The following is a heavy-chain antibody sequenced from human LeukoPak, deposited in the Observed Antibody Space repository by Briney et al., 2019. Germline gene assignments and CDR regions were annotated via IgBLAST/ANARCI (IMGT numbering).Heavy chain of an antibody. D-gene: IGHD2-15*01. CDR3: AKYSVDY. V-gene: IGHV3-30*18. J-gene: IGHJ4*02. Sequence: GGSLRLSCAASGFTFSSYAMSWVRQAPGKGLEWVAVISYDGSNKYYADSVKGRFTISRDNSKNTLYLQMNSLRAEDTAVYYCAKYSVDYWGQGTLVTVSS. CDR2: ISYDGSNK. CDR1: GFTFSSYA.